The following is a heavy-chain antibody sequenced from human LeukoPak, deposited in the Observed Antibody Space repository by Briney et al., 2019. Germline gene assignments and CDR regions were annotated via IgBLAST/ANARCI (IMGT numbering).Heavy chain of an antibody. CDR1: GYTFTSYD. J-gene: IGHJ6*03. CDR3: ARDKGEAGGAYYLYMDV. CDR2: MNPNSGNT. D-gene: IGHD3-10*01. Sequence: ASVKVSCKASGYTFTSYDINWVRQATGQGLEWMGWMNPNSGNTGYAQKFQGRVTMTRDTSISTAYMELSRLRSDDTAVYYCARDKGEAGGAYYLYMDVWAKGTTVTVSS. V-gene: IGHV1-8*01.